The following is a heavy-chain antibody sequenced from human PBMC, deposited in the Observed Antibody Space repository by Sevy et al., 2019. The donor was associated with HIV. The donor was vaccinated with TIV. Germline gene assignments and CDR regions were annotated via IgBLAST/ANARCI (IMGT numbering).Heavy chain of an antibody. CDR2: ISDDSRYI. Sequence: GSLRLSCAASGFNFRTYSMNWVRQAPGKGLEWLSSISDDSRYIYYSDSVKVRFTISRANAKNLLFLQMNNLRVEDTAIYYCARDFTIFGVVSGIDYWGQGNLVTVSS. D-gene: IGHD3-3*01. J-gene: IGHJ4*01. CDR3: ARDFTIFGVVSGIDY. V-gene: IGHV3-21*04. CDR1: GFNFRTYS.